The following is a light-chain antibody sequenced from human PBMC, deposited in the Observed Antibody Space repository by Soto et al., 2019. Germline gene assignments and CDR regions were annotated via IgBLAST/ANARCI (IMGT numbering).Light chain of an antibody. J-gene: IGKJ5*01. CDR1: QSLLHSNGYTY. CDR3: MQALQTPIT. Sequence: DIVMTQSPLSLPVTPGEPASISCRSSQSLLHSNGYTYLDWYLQKPGQSPQLLIYLRSNRASGVPDRFRGSGSGTDFTLKISRVEAEDVGVYYCMQALQTPITFGQGTRLEIK. CDR2: LRS. V-gene: IGKV2-28*01.